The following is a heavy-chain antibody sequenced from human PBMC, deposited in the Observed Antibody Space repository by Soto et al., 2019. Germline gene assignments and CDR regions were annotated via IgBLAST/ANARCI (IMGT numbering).Heavy chain of an antibody. Sequence: QVQLQESGPGLVKPSGTLSLTCAVSSGSISSSNWWSWVRQPPGKGLEWIGEIYHSGSTNYNPSLKSRVTISVDKSKNQFSLKLSSVTAADTAVYYCARSPEGFAYSKAFDIWGQGTMVTVSS. CDR3: ARSPEGFAYSKAFDI. J-gene: IGHJ3*02. CDR2: IYHSGST. CDR1: SGSISSSNW. D-gene: IGHD6-13*01. V-gene: IGHV4-4*02.